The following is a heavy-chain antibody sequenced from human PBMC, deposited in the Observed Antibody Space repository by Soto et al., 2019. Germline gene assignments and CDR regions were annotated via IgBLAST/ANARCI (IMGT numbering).Heavy chain of an antibody. J-gene: IGHJ4*02. CDR2: IIPIFGKA. Sequence: ASVKVSFKASGGTFSSYAISWVRQAPGQGLEWMGWIIPIFGKANYAQKFQGRVTITADTSTSTAYMELSSLRSDDTAVYYCARDCSGATCSFNYWGQGTLVTVST. CDR1: GGTFSSYA. CDR3: ARDCSGATCSFNY. D-gene: IGHD2-15*01. V-gene: IGHV1-69*06.